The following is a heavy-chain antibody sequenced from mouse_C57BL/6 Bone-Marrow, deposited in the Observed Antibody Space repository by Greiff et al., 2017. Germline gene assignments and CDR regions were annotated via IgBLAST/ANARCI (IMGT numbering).Heavy chain of an antibody. J-gene: IGHJ1*03. D-gene: IGHD1-1*01. V-gene: IGHV3-6*01. Sequence: EVKLMESGPGLVKPSQSLSLTCSVTGYSITSGYYWNWIRQFPGNKLEWMGYISYDGSNNYNPSLKNRISITRDTSKNQFFLKLNSVTTEDTATYDCARDPRRSSDWYFDVWGTGTTVTVSS. CDR2: ISYDGSN. CDR3: ARDPRRSSDWYFDV. CDR1: GYSITSGYY.